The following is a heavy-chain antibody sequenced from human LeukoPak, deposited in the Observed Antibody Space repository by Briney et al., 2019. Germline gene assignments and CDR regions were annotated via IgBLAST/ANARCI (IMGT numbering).Heavy chain of an antibody. CDR1: GFTFSSSA. CDR3: AKQLGYCSDGSCYYPY. J-gene: IGHJ4*02. V-gene: IGHV3-23*01. CDR2: ISNNGGYT. D-gene: IGHD2-15*01. Sequence: GGSLRLSCAASGFTFSSSAMSWVRQAPGKGLEWVSAISNNGGYTYYADSVQGRFTISRDDSKSTLCLQMNSLRAEDTAVYYCAKQLGYCSDGSCYYPYWGQGTLVTVPS.